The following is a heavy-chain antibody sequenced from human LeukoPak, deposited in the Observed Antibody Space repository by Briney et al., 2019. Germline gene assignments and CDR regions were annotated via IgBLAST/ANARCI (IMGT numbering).Heavy chain of an antibody. CDR2: IEWYDGSDK. J-gene: IGHJ4*02. V-gene: IGHV3-33*01. Sequence: PGGSLRLSCVASGFTFSSYGMHWFRQAPGKGLEWVAFIEWYDGSDKYYADSVKGRFTISRDKSKNTVYLQLDSLRAEDTAVYYCAREGLPYFVSRGLDYWGQGTLVTVSS. CDR3: AREGLPYFVSRGLDY. CDR1: GFTFSSYG. D-gene: IGHD4-11*01.